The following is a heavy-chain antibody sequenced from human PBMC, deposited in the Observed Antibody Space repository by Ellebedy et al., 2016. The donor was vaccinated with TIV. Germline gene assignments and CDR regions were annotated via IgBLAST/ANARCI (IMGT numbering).Heavy chain of an antibody. J-gene: IGHJ4*02. D-gene: IGHD6-6*01. CDR2: ISGGSDYI. CDR1: GFTFSSYS. CDR3: ARAGYGSFKLGFDY. Sequence: GESLKISCAASGFTFSSYSMSWVRQAPGTGLEWVAAISGGSDYIYYADSVKGRFTISRDNAKNSLYLHMNSLRAEDTAVYSCARAGYGSFKLGFDYWGQGTQVTVSS. V-gene: IGHV3-21*01.